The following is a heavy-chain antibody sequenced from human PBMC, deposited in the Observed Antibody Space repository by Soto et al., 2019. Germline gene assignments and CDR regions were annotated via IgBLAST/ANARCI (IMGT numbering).Heavy chain of an antibody. J-gene: IGHJ6*02. V-gene: IGHV3-21*01. Sequence: GGSLRLSCAASGFTFSSYSMNRVRQAPGKGLEWVSSISSSSSYIYYADSVKGRFTISRDNAKNSLYLQMNSLRAEDTAVYYCARGGGSGWYYYYGMDVWGQGTTVTVSS. CDR2: ISSSSSYI. CDR3: ARGGGSGWYYYYGMDV. D-gene: IGHD6-19*01. CDR1: GFTFSSYS.